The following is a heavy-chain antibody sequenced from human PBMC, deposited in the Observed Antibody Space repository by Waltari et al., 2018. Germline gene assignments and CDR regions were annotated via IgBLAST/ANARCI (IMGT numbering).Heavy chain of an antibody. D-gene: IGHD3-22*01. V-gene: IGHV3-53*01. CDR1: GFTVSRNY. Sequence: EVQLVESGGGLIQPGGSLRLSCAASGFTVSRNYMSWVRKAPGKGLEWVSVIYSGGSTYYADSVKGRFTISRDNSKNTLYLQMNSLRAEDTAVYYCARVSTMIDSSGYYPYYYYGMDVWGQGTTVTVSS. CDR2: IYSGGST. CDR3: ARVSTMIDSSGYYPYYYYGMDV. J-gene: IGHJ6*02.